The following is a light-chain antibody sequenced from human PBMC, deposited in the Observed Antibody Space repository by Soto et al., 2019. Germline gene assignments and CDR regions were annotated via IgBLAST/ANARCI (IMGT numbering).Light chain of an antibody. Sequence: EIVMTQSPVTLSVSPGEGATLSCRASQSVSSNLAWYQQKPGQAPRLLIYAASTRATGIPARFSGSGSGTEFTLTISSLQSEDFAVYYCQQYNNWPPLTFGGGTKVEI. CDR1: QSVSSN. V-gene: IGKV3-15*01. J-gene: IGKJ4*01. CDR3: QQYNNWPPLT. CDR2: AAS.